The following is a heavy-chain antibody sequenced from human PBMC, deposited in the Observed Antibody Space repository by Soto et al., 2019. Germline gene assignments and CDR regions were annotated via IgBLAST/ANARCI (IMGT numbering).Heavy chain of an antibody. CDR2: ISAYNGNT. J-gene: IGHJ6*02. Sequence: QVQLVQSGAEVKKPGASVKVSCKASGYTFTSYGISWVRQAPGQGLEWMGWISAYNGNTNYAQKLQGRVTMTTDTXTXXAYMELRSLRSDDTAVYYCARAGIWRNYYYYGMDVWGQGTTVTVSS. D-gene: IGHD2-15*01. V-gene: IGHV1-18*01. CDR1: GYTFTSYG. CDR3: ARAGIWRNYYYYGMDV.